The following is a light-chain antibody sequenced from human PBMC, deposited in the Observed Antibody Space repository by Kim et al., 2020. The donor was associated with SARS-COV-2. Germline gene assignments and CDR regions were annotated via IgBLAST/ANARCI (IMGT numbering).Light chain of an antibody. Sequence: QSITISCTGTSSDVGGYNCVSWYQQHPGKGPKLMIHDVSDRPSGISTRFCGSKSGNTATLTIFGLQAEDEADYYCSSYAISRTLVFGGGTKVTVL. CDR1: SSDVGGYNC. J-gene: IGLJ3*02. CDR2: DVS. V-gene: IGLV2-14*03. CDR3: SSYAISRTLV.